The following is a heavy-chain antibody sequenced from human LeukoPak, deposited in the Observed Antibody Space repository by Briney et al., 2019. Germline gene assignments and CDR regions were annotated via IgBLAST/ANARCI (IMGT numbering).Heavy chain of an antibody. CDR2: ISGSGGST. CDR3: AKDSSPYSGSYLYDY. CDR1: GFTFSSYA. V-gene: IGHV3-23*01. D-gene: IGHD1-26*01. Sequence: GGSLRLSCAASGFTFSSYAMSWVRQAPGKGLEWVSAISGSGGSTYYADSVKGRFTISRDNSKNTLYLQMNSLRAEDTAVYYCAKDSSPYSGSYLYDYWGQGTLATVSS. J-gene: IGHJ4*02.